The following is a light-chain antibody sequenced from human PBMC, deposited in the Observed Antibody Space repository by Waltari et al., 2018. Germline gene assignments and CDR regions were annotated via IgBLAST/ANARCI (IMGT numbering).Light chain of an antibody. CDR2: GAS. CDR3: QHYMRLPVT. J-gene: IGKJ1*01. V-gene: IGKV3-20*01. CDR1: QSVTSA. Sequence: TELTKFLRTLTLSLGESATLSCRTSQSVTSALAWYQQKPEQAPMLLIYGASNRATGIPDRFSGSGSGTDFSLTISSLEPEDSAVYYCQHYMRLPVTFGQGTKVEVK.